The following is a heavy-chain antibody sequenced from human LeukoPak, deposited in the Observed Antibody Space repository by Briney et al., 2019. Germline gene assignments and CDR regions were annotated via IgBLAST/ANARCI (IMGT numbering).Heavy chain of an antibody. CDR1: GFTVSSNY. CDR3: ARGIYDILTGYYMAGMDV. V-gene: IGHV3-53*01. CDR2: IYSGGST. D-gene: IGHD3-9*01. Sequence: GGSLRLSCAASGFTVSSNYMSWVRQAPGKGLEWVSVIYSGGSTYYADSVKGRFTISRDNSKNTLYLQMNSLRAEDTAVYYCARGIYDILTGYYMAGMDVWGQGTTVTVSS. J-gene: IGHJ6*02.